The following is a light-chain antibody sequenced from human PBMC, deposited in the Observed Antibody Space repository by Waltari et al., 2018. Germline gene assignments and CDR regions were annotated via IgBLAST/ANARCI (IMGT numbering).Light chain of an antibody. CDR1: SHDVGNYDL. CDR2: EVT. CDR3: CSYSGDLSFGVV. Sequence: QSVLTQPASVSGSPGQSITISCTGTSHDVGNYDLVSWYQQHPGKAPKLIIYEVTKRRPGRTNRFSGSKSGNTAFLTRFGLHAEDEGDYYCCSYSGDLSFGVVFGGGTKLTVL. J-gene: IGLJ2*01. V-gene: IGLV2-23*02.